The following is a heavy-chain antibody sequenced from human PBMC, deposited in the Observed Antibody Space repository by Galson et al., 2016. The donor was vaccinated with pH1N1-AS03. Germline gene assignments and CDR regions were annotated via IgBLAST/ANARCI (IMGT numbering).Heavy chain of an antibody. J-gene: IGHJ6*03. Sequence: SVKVSCKASGGTIKTYAINWVRQAPGHGLEWMGRINPIFGVTNYAQKFRGRVTITADICTSTVYMDLSALKFEDTAVYYCATHRVYSNYDSYYYYYMDVWGKGTTVTVSS. D-gene: IGHD3-9*01. CDR1: GGTIKTYA. CDR3: ATHRVYSNYDSYYYYYMDV. V-gene: IGHV1-69*04. CDR2: INPIFGVT.